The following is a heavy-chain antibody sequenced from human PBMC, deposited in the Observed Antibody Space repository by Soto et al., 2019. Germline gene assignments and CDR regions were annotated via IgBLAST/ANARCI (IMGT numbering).Heavy chain of an antibody. Sequence: GGSLRLSCAASGFTFSSHSMNWVRQAPGKGLEWVSYISSSSSTIYYADSVKGRFTISRDNAKNSLYLQMNSLRAEDTAVYYCARVVSYDILTGYYIGAFDIWGQGTMVTVSS. D-gene: IGHD3-9*01. CDR1: GFTFSSHS. CDR3: ARVVSYDILTGYYIGAFDI. V-gene: IGHV3-48*01. J-gene: IGHJ3*02. CDR2: ISSSSSTI.